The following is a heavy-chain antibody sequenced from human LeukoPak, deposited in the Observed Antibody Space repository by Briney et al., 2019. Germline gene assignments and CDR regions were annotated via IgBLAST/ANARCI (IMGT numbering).Heavy chain of an antibody. J-gene: IGHJ4*02. Sequence: GGSLRLSYAASRFTFSSYGMHWVRQFPGKGLEWVAFIRYDGSNKYYADSVKGRFTISRDNSKNTLYLQMNSLRAEDTAVYYCAKDTSPGYDFWSGYYGSIDYWGQGTLVTVSS. CDR3: AKDTSPGYDFWSGYYGSIDY. D-gene: IGHD3-3*01. CDR1: RFTFSSYG. CDR2: IRYDGSNK. V-gene: IGHV3-30*02.